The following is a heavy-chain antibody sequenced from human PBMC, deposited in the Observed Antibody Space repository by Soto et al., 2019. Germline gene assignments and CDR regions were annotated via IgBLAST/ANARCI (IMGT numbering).Heavy chain of an antibody. CDR3: ASVWGGAFDF. CDR2: IYYSGST. D-gene: IGHD3-16*01. Sequence: QVQLQESGPGLVKPSETLSLTCTVFGGSISSYYWSWIRQPPGKGLEWIGYIYYSGSTNYNPSLKSRVTISVDTSKNQFSLKLSSVTAADTAVYYCASVWGGAFDFWGQGTMVTVSS. CDR1: GGSISSYY. V-gene: IGHV4-59*01. J-gene: IGHJ3*01.